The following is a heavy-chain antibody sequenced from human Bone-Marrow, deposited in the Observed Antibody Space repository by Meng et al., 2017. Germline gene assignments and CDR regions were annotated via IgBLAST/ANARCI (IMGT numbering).Heavy chain of an antibody. CDR2: MNPNSGNT. CDR3: ARKGYCSGGSCYPGVFDY. CDR1: GYTFTSYD. V-gene: IGHV1-8*01. J-gene: IGHJ4*02. D-gene: IGHD2-15*01. Sequence: ASVKVSCKASGYTFTSYDINWVRQATGQGLEWMGWMNPNSGNTGYAQKFQGRVTMTRNTSISTAYMELSSLRSEDTAVYYCARKGYCSGGSCYPGVFDYWGQGTLVTVSS.